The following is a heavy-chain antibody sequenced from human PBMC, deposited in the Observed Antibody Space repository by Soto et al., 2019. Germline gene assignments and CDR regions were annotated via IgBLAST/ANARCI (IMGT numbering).Heavy chain of an antibody. CDR3: AKDRSSTSCYAFDY. CDR1: GFTFRNYA. J-gene: IGHJ4*02. Sequence: PGGSLRLSCAASGFTFRNYAMSWARQAPGKGLEWVSAISGSGGTTHYADSVKGRFTISRDNSKNTLYLQMNSLRVEDTAVYYCAKDRSSTSCYAFDYWGQGSLVTVS. CDR2: ISGSGGTT. V-gene: IGHV3-23*01. D-gene: IGHD2-2*01.